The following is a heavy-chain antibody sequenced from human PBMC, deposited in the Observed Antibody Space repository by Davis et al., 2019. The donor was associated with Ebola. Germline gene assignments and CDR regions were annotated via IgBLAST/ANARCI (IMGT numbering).Heavy chain of an antibody. Sequence: HSQTLSLTCAISGDSVSNSGAARNWIRLSPSRGLEWLGRTYYNSEWYFDYAPSVRSRIIITSDTSTNQFSLQLSSVTPEDTAVYYCARGWLKSGLPYWGQGTLVTVSS. D-gene: IGHD5-24*01. CDR1: GDSVSNSGAA. CDR2: TYYNSEWYF. V-gene: IGHV6-1*01. J-gene: IGHJ4*02. CDR3: ARGWLKSGLPY.